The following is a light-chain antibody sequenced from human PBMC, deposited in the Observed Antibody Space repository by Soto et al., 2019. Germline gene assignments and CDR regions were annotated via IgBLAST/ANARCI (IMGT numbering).Light chain of an antibody. CDR3: QQYGNSPIT. CDR2: GVS. V-gene: IGKV3-20*01. J-gene: IGKJ5*01. Sequence: EIVLTQSPDTLSLSPGQRATLSCRASQSVRSDYFAWYQQKPGQAPRVIIFGVSTRATGVPDSFSGNGSGTDFTLTISRLEPEDFAVYYCQQYGNSPITFGQGTRLEIK. CDR1: QSVRSDY.